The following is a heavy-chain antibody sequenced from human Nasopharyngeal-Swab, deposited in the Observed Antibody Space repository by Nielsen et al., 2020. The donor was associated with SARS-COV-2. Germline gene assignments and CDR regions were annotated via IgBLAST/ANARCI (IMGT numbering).Heavy chain of an antibody. CDR2: IYYSGST. J-gene: IGHJ5*02. Sequence: SETLSLTCTVSGGSVSSGSYYWSWIRQPPGKGLEWIGYIYYSGSTNYSPSLKSRVTISVDTSKNQFSLKLSSVTAADTAVYYCAREDSSGWSNWFDPWGQGTLVTVSS. V-gene: IGHV4-61*01. CDR3: AREDSSGWSNWFDP. D-gene: IGHD6-13*01. CDR1: GGSVSSGSYY.